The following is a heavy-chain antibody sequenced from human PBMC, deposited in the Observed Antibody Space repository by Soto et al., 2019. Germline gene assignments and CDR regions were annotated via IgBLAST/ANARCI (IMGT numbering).Heavy chain of an antibody. D-gene: IGHD2-21*02. CDR3: ARMTFDDYFDY. V-gene: IGHV3-30*03. Sequence: PGGSLRLSCAASGFTFNSYGIHWVRQAPGKGLEWVAVISHDGSKTNYADSVKDRVTISRDNSKDTVYLQMNSLRAEDTAVYYCARMTFDDYFDYWGQGTLVTAPQ. J-gene: IGHJ4*02. CDR1: GFTFNSYG. CDR2: ISHDGSKT.